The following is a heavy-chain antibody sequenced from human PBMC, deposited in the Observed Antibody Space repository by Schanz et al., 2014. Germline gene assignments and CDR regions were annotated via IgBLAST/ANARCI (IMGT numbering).Heavy chain of an antibody. D-gene: IGHD4-17*01. J-gene: IGHJ4*02. V-gene: IGHV3-23*01. CDR1: GFTFSSYA. CDR2: LSGSGGST. Sequence: DVQLLESGGGLVQPGGSLRLSCAASGFTFSSYAMSWVRQAPGKGLEWVSALSGSGGSTYYADSVKGRFTISRDNSKNTLYLQMNTLRAEDTAVYYCARPRFDYGEVDCWGQGTLVTVSS. CDR3: ARPRFDYGEVDC.